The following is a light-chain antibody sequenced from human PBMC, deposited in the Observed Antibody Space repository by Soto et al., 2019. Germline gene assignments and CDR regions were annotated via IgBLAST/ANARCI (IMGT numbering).Light chain of an antibody. J-gene: IGKJ1*01. CDR1: QSPVYSDGTTY. CDR2: KVS. Sequence: DVVMTQSPLSLPVILGQPASISCRSSQSPVYSDGTTYLNWFHQRPGQSPRRLIYKVSNRDSGVPDRFSGSGSGTDFTLKISRVEAEDVGVYYCMQGTHWPRTFGQGTKVEIK. V-gene: IGKV2-30*01. CDR3: MQGTHWPRT.